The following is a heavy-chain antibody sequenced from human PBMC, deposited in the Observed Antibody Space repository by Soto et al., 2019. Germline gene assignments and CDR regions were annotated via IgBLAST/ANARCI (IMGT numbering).Heavy chain of an antibody. J-gene: IGHJ4*02. Sequence: EVQLVESGGGLVQPGGSLRLSCAASGFTFSSYWMHWVRQAPGKGLVWVSRINSDGSSTSYADSVKGRFTISRDNAKNTLYLQMNRLRAEDTAVYYCARVGVRYCSSTSCSTFDYWGQGTLVTVSS. CDR2: INSDGSST. CDR1: GFTFSSYW. V-gene: IGHV3-74*01. CDR3: ARVGVRYCSSTSCSTFDY. D-gene: IGHD2-2*01.